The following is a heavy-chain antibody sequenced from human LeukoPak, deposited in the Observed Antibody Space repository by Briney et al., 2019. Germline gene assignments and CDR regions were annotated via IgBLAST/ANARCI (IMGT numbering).Heavy chain of an antibody. CDR2: IVGGAGGT. CDR1: GFTFSSHG. CDR3: AHGSMYQLGY. D-gene: IGHD2-2*01. Sequence: GGSLRLSCAASGFTFSSHGMSWVRQAPGKGLEWVSGIVGGAGGTYYADSVKGRFTIPRDNSKNTLYLQMNSLRAEDTAVYYCAHGSMYQLGYWGQGTLVTVSS. V-gene: IGHV3-23*01. J-gene: IGHJ4*02.